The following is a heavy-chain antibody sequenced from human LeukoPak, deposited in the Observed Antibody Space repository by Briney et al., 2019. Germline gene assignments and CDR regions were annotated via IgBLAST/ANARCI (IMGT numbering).Heavy chain of an antibody. CDR1: GFTLSSYW. Sequence: GGSLRLSCAASGFTLSSYWMDWVRQAPGKGLVWVSRINSDGSTTTYADSVKGRFTISRDNAKNTLYLQMNSLRAEDTALYYGARGVGGGDDYWGQGALVTVSS. J-gene: IGHJ4*02. D-gene: IGHD1-26*01. V-gene: IGHV3-74*03. CDR2: INSDGSTT. CDR3: ARGVGGGDDY.